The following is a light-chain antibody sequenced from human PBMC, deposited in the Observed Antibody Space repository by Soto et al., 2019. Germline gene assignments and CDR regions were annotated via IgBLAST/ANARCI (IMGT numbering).Light chain of an antibody. CDR1: QSVSSSY. CDR2: GAS. V-gene: IGKV3-20*01. Sequence: EIVLTQSPGTLSLSPGERATLSCRASQSVSSSYLAWYQQKPGQAPRLLIYGASNRATDIPDRFSGRGSGTDFTLTISRLEPEDFAVYYCQQYGRSPPSSTFGQGTRLEIK. J-gene: IGKJ5*01. CDR3: QQYGRSPPSST.